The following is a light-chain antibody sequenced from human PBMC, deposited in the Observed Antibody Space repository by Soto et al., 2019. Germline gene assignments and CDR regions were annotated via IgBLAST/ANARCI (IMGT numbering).Light chain of an antibody. Sequence: EIVLTQSPGTLSVSPGERATLFCRASQSVSKTNLAWYQQRRGQAPRLLIYGTSTRDGGIPARFSGSGSGTDFTLTISRLEPEDCAVYYCQQYDSSGWTFGQGTKVEIK. V-gene: IGKV3-20*01. CDR2: GTS. CDR1: QSVSKTN. J-gene: IGKJ1*01. CDR3: QQYDSSGWT.